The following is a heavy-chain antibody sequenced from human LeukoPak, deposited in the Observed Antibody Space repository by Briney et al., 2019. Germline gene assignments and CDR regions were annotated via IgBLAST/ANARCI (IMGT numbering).Heavy chain of an antibody. CDR3: AVGNYHYYYMDV. CDR1: GGTFNSYA. V-gene: IGHV1-69*13. D-gene: IGHD1-26*01. J-gene: IGHJ6*03. CDR2: VIPIFGTA. Sequence: ASVKVSCKASGGTFNSYAISWVRQAPGQGLEWMGGVIPIFGTANYAQKFQGRVTITADESTSTAYVELSSLRSEDTAVYYCAVGNYHYYYMDVWGKGTTVTVSS.